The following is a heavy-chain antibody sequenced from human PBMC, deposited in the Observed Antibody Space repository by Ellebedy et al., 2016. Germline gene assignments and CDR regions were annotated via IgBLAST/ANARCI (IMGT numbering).Heavy chain of an antibody. V-gene: IGHV3-53*01. CDR1: GFTVSTNY. D-gene: IGHD2-15*01. CDR3: ARGVGSGWFDP. J-gene: IGHJ5*02. CDR2: IFSDGNT. Sequence: GGSLRLSCAASGFTVSTNYMKWVRQAPGKGLEWVSAIFSDGNTYYAESVKGRFTISRDISKNTLYLQMNSLRAEDTAVYYCARGVGSGWFDPWGQGTLVTVSS.